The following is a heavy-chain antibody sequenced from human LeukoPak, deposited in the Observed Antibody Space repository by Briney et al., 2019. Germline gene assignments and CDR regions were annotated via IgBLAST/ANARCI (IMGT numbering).Heavy chain of an antibody. Sequence: KTSETLSLTCTVSGRSIISFYWSWIRQPPGGGLEWIGYIHYDVTHTYHPSLETRVAISVDTSNNQFCLRMSSATAADTAVYYSLRGKGGVTRPSSERFDYRGEGIPVTVSS. CDR2: IHYDVTH. V-gene: IGHV4-59*01. D-gene: IGHD4-17*01. J-gene: IGHJ4*02. CDR3: LRGKGGVTRPSSERFDY. CDR1: GRSIISFY.